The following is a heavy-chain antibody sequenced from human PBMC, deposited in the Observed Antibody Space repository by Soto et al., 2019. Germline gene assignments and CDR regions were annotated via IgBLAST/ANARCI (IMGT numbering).Heavy chain of an antibody. CDR1: GYTFTSYG. Sequence: GASVKVSCXASGYTFTSYGISWVRQAPGQGLEWMGWISAYNGNTNYAQKLQGRVTMTTDTSTSTAYMELRSLRSDDTAVYYCARDPPYSNYVGRRYYYYGMDVWGQGTTVTVSS. CDR3: ARDPPYSNYVGRRYYYYGMDV. V-gene: IGHV1-18*01. CDR2: ISAYNGNT. J-gene: IGHJ6*02. D-gene: IGHD4-4*01.